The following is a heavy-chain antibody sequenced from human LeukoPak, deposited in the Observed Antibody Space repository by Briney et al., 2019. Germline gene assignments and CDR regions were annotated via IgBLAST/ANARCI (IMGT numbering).Heavy chain of an antibody. Sequence: GGSLRLSCAASGFTVSSNYMSWVRQAPGQGLEWVSVIYSGGSTYYADSVKGRFTISRDNSKNTLYLQMNSLRAEDTAVYYCARGLRSSGYYYNDYWGQGTLVTVSS. CDR2: IYSGGST. CDR3: ARGLRSSGYYYNDY. D-gene: IGHD3-22*01. CDR1: GFTVSSNY. J-gene: IGHJ4*02. V-gene: IGHV3-53*01.